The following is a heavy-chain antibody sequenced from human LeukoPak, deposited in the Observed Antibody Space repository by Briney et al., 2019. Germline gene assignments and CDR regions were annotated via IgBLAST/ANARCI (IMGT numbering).Heavy chain of an antibody. CDR1: GFIFGNYW. D-gene: IGHD5-12*01. Sequence: PGGSLRLSCAASGFIFGNYWMTWVRQAPGKGLEWVAHISQDGSERHYVDSVKDRFTISRDNAKNSLDLQMDSLRAEDTAVYYCSRDWGSTGYDLYDSWGQGTLVTVSS. V-gene: IGHV3-7*01. J-gene: IGHJ4*02. CDR2: ISQDGSER. CDR3: SRDWGSTGYDLYDS.